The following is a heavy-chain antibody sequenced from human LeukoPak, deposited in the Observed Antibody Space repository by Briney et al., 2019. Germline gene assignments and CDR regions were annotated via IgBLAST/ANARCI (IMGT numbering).Heavy chain of an antibody. CDR1: GYSFTSYW. V-gene: IGHV5-51*03. D-gene: IGHD4-17*01. CDR2: IYPGDSDT. J-gene: IGHJ3*02. Sequence: KAGESLKISCKGSGYSFTSYWIGWVRQMPGKGLEWMGIIYPGDSDTRYSPSFQGQVTISADKSISTAYLQWSSLKASDTAMYYCASIGLFLTTLEAFDIWGQGTMVTVSS. CDR3: ASIGLFLTTLEAFDI.